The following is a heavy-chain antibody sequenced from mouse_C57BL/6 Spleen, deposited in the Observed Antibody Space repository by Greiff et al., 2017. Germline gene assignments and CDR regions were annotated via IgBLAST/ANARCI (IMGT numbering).Heavy chain of an antibody. V-gene: IGHV6-6*01. Sequence: EVQGVESGGGLVQPGGSMKLSCAASGFTFSDAWMDWVRQSPGKGLEWVAEIRNKANNHTTYYAESVKGRFTISRDESKSSVYLQMNSLRSEDTGIYYCTSRQGDGFAYWGQGTLVTVSA. J-gene: IGHJ3*01. CDR1: GFTFSDAW. D-gene: IGHD3-3*01. CDR2: IRNKANNHTT. CDR3: TSRQGDGFAY.